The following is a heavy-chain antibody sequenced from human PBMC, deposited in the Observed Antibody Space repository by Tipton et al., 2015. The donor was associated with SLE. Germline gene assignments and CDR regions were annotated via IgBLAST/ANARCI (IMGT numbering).Heavy chain of an antibody. CDR3: ARDRGSSSLDAFDI. J-gene: IGHJ3*02. D-gene: IGHD6-13*01. Sequence: GSLRLSCAASGFTFSSYEMNWVRQAPGKGLEWVSYISSSGSTIYYADSVKGRFTISRDNAKNSLYLQMNSLRAEDTAVYYCARDRGSSSLDAFDIWGQGTMVTVSS. CDR1: GFTFSSYE. CDR2: ISSSGSTI. V-gene: IGHV3-48*03.